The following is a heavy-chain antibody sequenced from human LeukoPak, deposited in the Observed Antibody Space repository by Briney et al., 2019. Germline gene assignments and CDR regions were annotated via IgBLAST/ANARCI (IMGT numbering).Heavy chain of an antibody. CDR3: AKDQGSSDFNWFDT. CDR1: GFTFSGYG. V-gene: IGHV3-30*18. D-gene: IGHD2-2*01. J-gene: IGHJ5*02. Sequence: PGGSLRLSCAASGFTFSGYGMHWVRQAPGKGLEWVAVISYAGTNEYYADSVKGRFTISRDNSKNTLYLRMNSLRPEDTAVYYCAKDQGSSDFNWFDTWGQGALVTVSS. CDR2: ISYAGTNE.